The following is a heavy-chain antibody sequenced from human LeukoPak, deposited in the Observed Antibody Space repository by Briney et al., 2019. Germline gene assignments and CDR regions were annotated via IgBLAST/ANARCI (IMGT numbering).Heavy chain of an antibody. CDR2: ISGSGGST. CDR3: ARGGFGKRLRFLEWLSPIDY. D-gene: IGHD3-3*01. J-gene: IGHJ4*02. V-gene: IGHV3-23*01. Sequence: GGSLRLSCAASGFTFSSYAMSWVRQAPGKGLEWVSAISGSGGSTYYADSVKGRFTISRDNSKNTLYLQMNSLRAEDTAVYYCARGGFGKRLRFLEWLSPIDYWGQGTLVTVSS. CDR1: GFTFSSYA.